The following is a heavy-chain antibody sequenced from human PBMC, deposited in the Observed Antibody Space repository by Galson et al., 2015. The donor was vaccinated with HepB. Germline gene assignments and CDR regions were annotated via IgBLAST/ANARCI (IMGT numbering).Heavy chain of an antibody. CDR1: GFTFSSYG. D-gene: IGHD1-7*01. V-gene: IGHV3-33*01. CDR2: IWYDGSNK. J-gene: IGHJ6*02. CDR3: ARDPNWNSGGLSSYGMDV. Sequence: SLRLSCAASGFTFSSYGMHLVRQAPGKGLEWVAVIWYDGSNKYYADSVKGRFTISRDNSKNTLYLQMNSLRAEDTAVYYCARDPNWNSGGLSSYGMDVWGQGTTVTVSS.